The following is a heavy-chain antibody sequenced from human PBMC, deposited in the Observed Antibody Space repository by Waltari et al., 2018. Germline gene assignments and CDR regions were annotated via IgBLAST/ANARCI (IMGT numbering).Heavy chain of an antibody. Sequence: QVQLRESGPGLVKPSESLSLTCNVSGGSLSGYYWSWIRQPPGKGLEWIGDIYHSGITNYNPSLKGRVSMSVDTSRNHFSLRLTSTTAADTALYFCARFIPRWGRDHNYYVDFWGQGTLVTVSS. CDR2: IYHSGIT. V-gene: IGHV4-59*01. J-gene: IGHJ4*02. CDR3: ARFIPRWGRDHNYYVDF. CDR1: GGSLSGYY. D-gene: IGHD1-1*01.